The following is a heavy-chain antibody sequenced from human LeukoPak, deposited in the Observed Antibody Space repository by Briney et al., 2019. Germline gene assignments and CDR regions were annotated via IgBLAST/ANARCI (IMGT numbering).Heavy chain of an antibody. CDR3: ARREALASPFDF. CDR2: LDYSGST. V-gene: IGHV4-39*01. CDR1: GDSIRNSRYS. D-gene: IGHD6-19*01. Sequence: SETLSLTCTVSGDSIRNSRYSWGWIRQSPRKGQEWIGSLDYSGSTYYNPSLKSRVTISVDTSKNQFSLRLSSVTAADTAVYYCARREALASPFDFWGQGTLVTVSS. J-gene: IGHJ4*02.